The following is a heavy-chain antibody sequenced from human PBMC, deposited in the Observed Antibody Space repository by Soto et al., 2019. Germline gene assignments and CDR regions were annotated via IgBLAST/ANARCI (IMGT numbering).Heavy chain of an antibody. V-gene: IGHV3-33*01. D-gene: IGHD6-19*01. Sequence: GGSLRLSCAASGFTFSSYGMHWVRQAPGKGLEWVAVIWYDGSNKYYADSVKGRFTISRDNSKNTLYLQMNSLGAEDTAVYYCARQRDGSSGWYLEGDAFDIWGQGTMVTVSS. CDR1: GFTFSSYG. CDR3: ARQRDGSSGWYLEGDAFDI. CDR2: IWYDGSNK. J-gene: IGHJ3*02.